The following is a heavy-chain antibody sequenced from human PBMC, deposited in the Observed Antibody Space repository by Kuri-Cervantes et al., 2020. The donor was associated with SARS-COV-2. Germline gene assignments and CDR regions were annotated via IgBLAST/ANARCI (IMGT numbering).Heavy chain of an antibody. D-gene: IGHD1-26*01. J-gene: IGHJ4*02. CDR1: GFTFSSYG. Sequence: GESLKISCAASGFTFSSYGMHWVRQAPGKGLEWVAFIRYDGSNKYYADSVKGRFTISRDNSKNTLYLQMNSLRAEDTAVYYCAKDRWRELLYWGQGTLVTVSS. CDR3: AKDRWRELLY. V-gene: IGHV3-30*02. CDR2: IRYDGSNK.